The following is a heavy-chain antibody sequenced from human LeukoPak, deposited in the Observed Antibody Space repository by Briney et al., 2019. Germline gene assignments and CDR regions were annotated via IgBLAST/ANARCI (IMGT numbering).Heavy chain of an antibody. V-gene: IGHV3-30*04. J-gene: IGHJ4*01. CDR1: GFTFSNYP. D-gene: IGHD1-1*01. CDR3: ASGIRERGFDY. Sequence: GGSLRLSCAASGFTFSNYPMHWVRQAPGKGLEWVAVVSDDGNNIYYADSVKGRFTISRDNSKNTLYLQTNSLRPDDTALYFCASGIRERGFDYWGHGTLVTVSS. CDR2: VSDDGNNI.